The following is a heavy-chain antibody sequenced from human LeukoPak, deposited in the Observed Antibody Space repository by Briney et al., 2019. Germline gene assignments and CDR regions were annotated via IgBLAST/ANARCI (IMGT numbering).Heavy chain of an antibody. V-gene: IGHV3-21*01. CDR2: ISSSSSYI. D-gene: IGHD2-15*01. CDR1: GFTFSSYS. J-gene: IGHJ4*02. CDR3: AGGEANCSGGSCQFPFDY. Sequence: GGSLRLSCAASGFTFSSYSMNWVRQAPGKGLEWVSSISSSSSYIYYADSVKGRSTISRDNAKNSLYLQMNSLRAEDTAVYYCAGGEANCSGGSCQFPFDYWGQGTLVTVSS.